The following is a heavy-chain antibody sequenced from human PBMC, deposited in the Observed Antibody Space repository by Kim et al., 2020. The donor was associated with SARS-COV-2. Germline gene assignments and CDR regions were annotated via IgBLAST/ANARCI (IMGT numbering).Heavy chain of an antibody. V-gene: IGHV1-18*04. Sequence: ASVKVSCKASGYTFTSYGFSWVRQAPGQGLEWMGWISTYNGKTNYEQKLQGRVTMTTDTSTSTAYMELRSLRSDDTAVYHCARGGTSSRLPGFYYYGMDVWGQGTTVTVSS. CDR2: ISTYNGKT. D-gene: IGHD6-6*01. CDR1: GYTFTSYG. J-gene: IGHJ6*02. CDR3: ARGGTSSRLPGFYYYGMDV.